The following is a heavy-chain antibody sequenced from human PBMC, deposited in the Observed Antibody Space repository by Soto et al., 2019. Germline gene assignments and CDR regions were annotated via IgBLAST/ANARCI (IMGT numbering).Heavy chain of an antibody. Sequence: QVQLQESGPGLVKPSETLSLSCSVSGGSISGHYWSWVRQTPGKGLEWIGYMYYSGGTNYNPSLKGRVTISVDTSKNLFSLRLTSVTAADTAVYYCARGPYYDLIWNYYYMDVWGKGTTVTVSS. CDR3: ARGPYYDLIWNYYYMDV. V-gene: IGHV4-59*08. CDR1: GGSISGHY. J-gene: IGHJ6*03. D-gene: IGHD3-16*01. CDR2: MYYSGGT.